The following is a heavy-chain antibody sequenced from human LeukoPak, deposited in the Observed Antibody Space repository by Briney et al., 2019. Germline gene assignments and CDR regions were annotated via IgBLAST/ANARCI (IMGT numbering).Heavy chain of an antibody. Sequence: PSETLSLTCTVSGYSISSGYYWGWIRQPPGKGLEWIGSIYHSGSTYYNPSLKSRVTISVDTSKNQFSLKLSSVTAADTAVYYCARASFDSYYDLWSGPRGYYYYYMDVWGKGTTVTVSS. CDR1: GYSISSGYY. J-gene: IGHJ6*03. CDR3: ARASFDSYYDLWSGPRGYYYYYMDV. CDR2: IYHSGST. V-gene: IGHV4-38-2*02. D-gene: IGHD3-3*01.